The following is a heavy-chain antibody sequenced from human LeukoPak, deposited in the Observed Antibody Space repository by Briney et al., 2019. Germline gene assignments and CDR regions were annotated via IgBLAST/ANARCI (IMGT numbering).Heavy chain of an antibody. Sequence: SETLSLTSTVSGGSISGYYLSWLRQPDGKGLEWIGRIHASGITNYNPSLKSRVTMSIDTSKNQFSLKLRSVTAADTAVYYCAKYYDFWSGYYDIWGQGTMVTGS. J-gene: IGHJ3*02. D-gene: IGHD3-3*01. CDR2: IHASGIT. V-gene: IGHV4-4*07. CDR1: GGSISGYY. CDR3: AKYYDFWSGYYDI.